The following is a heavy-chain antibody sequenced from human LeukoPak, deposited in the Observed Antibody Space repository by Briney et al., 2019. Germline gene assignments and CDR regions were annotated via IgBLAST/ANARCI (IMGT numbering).Heavy chain of an antibody. D-gene: IGHD3-3*01. J-gene: IGHJ6*04. CDR3: ARDGRITIFGVVPGMDV. CDR1: GFTFSSYW. V-gene: IGHV3-74*01. CDR2: INSDGSST. Sequence: GGSLRLSCAASGFTFSSYWMHWVRQAPGKGLVWVSRINSDGSSTSYADSVKGRFTISRGNAKNTLYLQMNSLRAEDTAVYYCARDGRITIFGVVPGMDVWGKGTTVTVSS.